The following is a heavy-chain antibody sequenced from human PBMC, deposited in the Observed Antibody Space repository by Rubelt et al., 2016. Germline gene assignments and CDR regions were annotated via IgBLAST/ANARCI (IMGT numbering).Heavy chain of an antibody. V-gene: IGHV4-34*01. CDR1: GGSFSGYY. D-gene: IGHD6-19*01. Sequence: VQLQQWGAGLLKPSETLSLTCAVYGGSFSGYYWSWIRQPPGKGLAWIGEITHSGSTNYNPSLKSRVTISVDTSKNQFSLKLSSVTAADTAVYYCASQSSSGWYAFDIWGQGTMVTVSS. CDR3: ASQSSSGWYAFDI. J-gene: IGHJ3*02. CDR2: ITHSGST.